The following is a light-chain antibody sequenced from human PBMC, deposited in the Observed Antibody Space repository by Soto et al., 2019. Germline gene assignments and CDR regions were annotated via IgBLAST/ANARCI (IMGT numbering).Light chain of an antibody. Sequence: EIVMTQSPATLSVSPGERATLSCRASQSVSSSLAWYQQKPGRAPRLLIYGASTRATGIPARFSGSGSGTEFTLTISSLQSEDFAVYYCQQYNNWLRTFGQGTRLEIK. CDR3: QQYNNWLRT. CDR2: GAS. J-gene: IGKJ5*01. CDR1: QSVSSS. V-gene: IGKV3-15*01.